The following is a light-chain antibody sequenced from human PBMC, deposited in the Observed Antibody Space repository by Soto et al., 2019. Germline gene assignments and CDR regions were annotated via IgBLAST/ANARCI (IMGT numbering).Light chain of an antibody. CDR3: QQYNDWPPFT. CDR2: CAS. V-gene: IGKV3-15*01. J-gene: IGKJ3*01. CDR1: QSVSSS. Sequence: EIMMTQSPATLSVSPGERATLSCRASQSVSSSLAWYQHKPGQAPRLLIYCASTRATGVPARFSGSGSGTEFTLTISSLQSEDFAVYYCQQYNDWPPFTFGPGTKVDI.